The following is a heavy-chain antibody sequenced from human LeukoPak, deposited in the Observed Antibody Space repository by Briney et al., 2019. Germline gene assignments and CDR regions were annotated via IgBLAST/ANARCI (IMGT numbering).Heavy chain of an antibody. Sequence: RASVKVSCKASGYTFTSYGISWVRQAPGQGLEWMGWISAYNGNTNYAQKLQGRVTMTTDTSTSTAYMELRSLRSDDTALYYCARDGHRMYYYGGSDYHFDYRGQGTLVTVSS. D-gene: IGHD3-22*01. V-gene: IGHV1-18*01. CDR2: ISAYNGNT. CDR3: ARDGHRMYYYGGSDYHFDY. CDR1: GYTFTSYG. J-gene: IGHJ4*02.